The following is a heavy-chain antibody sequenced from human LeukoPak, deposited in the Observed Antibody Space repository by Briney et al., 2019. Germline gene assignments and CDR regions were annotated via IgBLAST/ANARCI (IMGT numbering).Heavy chain of an antibody. CDR2: INHSGST. V-gene: IGHV4-34*01. J-gene: IGHJ4*02. CDR1: GGSFSGYY. D-gene: IGHD6-6*01. CDR3: ARGRGYSSSSRDFDY. Sequence: SETLSLTCAVYGGSFSGYYWSWIRQPPGKGLEWIGEINHSGSTNYNPPLKSRVTISVDTSKNQFSLKLSSVTAADTAVYYCARGRGYSSSSRDFDYWGQGTLVTVSS.